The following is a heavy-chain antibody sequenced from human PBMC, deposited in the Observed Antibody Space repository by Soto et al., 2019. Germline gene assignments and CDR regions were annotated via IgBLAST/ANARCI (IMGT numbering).Heavy chain of an antibody. D-gene: IGHD1-20*01. CDR3: AREYNWNERYYGMDV. J-gene: IGHJ6*02. V-gene: IGHV1-69*12. Sequence: QVHLVQSGGEVKKPGSSVKVSYKASGGTFSSYAISWVRQAPGQGLEWMGGIIPIFGTANYAQKFQGRVTITADESTSTAYMELSSLRSEDTAVYYCAREYNWNERYYGMDVWGQGTTVTVSS. CDR2: IIPIFGTA. CDR1: GGTFSSYA.